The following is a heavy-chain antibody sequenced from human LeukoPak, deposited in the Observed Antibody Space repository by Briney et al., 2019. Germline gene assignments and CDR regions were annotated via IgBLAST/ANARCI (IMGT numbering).Heavy chain of an antibody. Sequence: SETLSLTCTVSGGSISSGSYYWSWIRQPAGKGLEWIGRIYTSGSTNYNPSLKSRVTISVDTSKNQFSLKLSSVTAADTAVYYCARITGSSSWYRYFDLWGRGTLVTDSS. CDR1: GGSISSGSYY. V-gene: IGHV4-61*02. D-gene: IGHD6-13*01. CDR2: IYTSGST. J-gene: IGHJ2*01. CDR3: ARITGSSSWYRYFDL.